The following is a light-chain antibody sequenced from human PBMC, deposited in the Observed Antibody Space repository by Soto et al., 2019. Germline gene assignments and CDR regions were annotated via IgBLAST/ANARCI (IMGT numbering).Light chain of an antibody. V-gene: IGKV3-20*01. CDR3: QQYVTSPYI. CDR1: QSISSSY. Sequence: DIVLTQSPGTLSLSPGERATLSCRASQSISSSYLAWYQQKPGQAPRLLIHGVSTRATGIPDRFSGSGSGTDFTLTISRQEPQDFAVYYCQQYVTSPYIFGQGTKLEIK. J-gene: IGKJ2*01. CDR2: GVS.